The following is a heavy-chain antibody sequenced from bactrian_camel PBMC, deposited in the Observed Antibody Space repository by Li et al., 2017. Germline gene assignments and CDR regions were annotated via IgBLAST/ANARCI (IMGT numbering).Heavy chain of an antibody. J-gene: IGHJ4*01. CDR3: ARRRGFCSGPFAADKFARDTYNY. D-gene: IGHD2*01. Sequence: VQLVESGGDLVQPGGSPRLSCAPSGDDYNTNYMVVAWFRQGPGKEREGIAAIYTAGGNAYSADSVKGRFTISQDGANNTVYLQMNSLKPEDTAVYYCARRRGFCSGPFAADKFARDTYNYWGQGTQVTVS. CDR1: GDDYNTNY. V-gene: IGHV3S54*01. CDR2: IYTAGGNA.